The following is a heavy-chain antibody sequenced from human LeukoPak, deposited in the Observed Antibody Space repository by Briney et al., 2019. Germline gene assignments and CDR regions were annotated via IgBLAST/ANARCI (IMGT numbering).Heavy chain of an antibody. V-gene: IGHV5-51*01. CDR2: MYPGDSDI. J-gene: IGHJ4*02. CDR3: ASRTGSYYPFDS. Sequence: GESLKISCKGSGYSFSNYYIDWVRQMPGQGLEWMGVMYPGDSDIRYSPSFQGQVTISADKSIDTAYLQWSRLKASDSAMYYCASRTGSYYPFDSWGQGTLVTVSS. D-gene: IGHD1-26*01. CDR1: GYSFSNYY.